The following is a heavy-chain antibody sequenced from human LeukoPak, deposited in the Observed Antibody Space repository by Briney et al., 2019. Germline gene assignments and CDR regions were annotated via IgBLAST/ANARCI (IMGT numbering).Heavy chain of an antibody. CDR2: IMYDGSIK. D-gene: IGHD1-1*01. CDR1: GFTFTNFG. CDR3: VKESLEGDT. J-gene: IGHJ5*02. V-gene: IGHV3-30*02. Sequence: GGSLRLSCAASGFTFTNFGMRWVRQAPGKGLDWVAFIMYDGSIKFYADSVLGRFTISRDNSKNTLDLQTNSLRTEDTAVYYCVKESLEGDTWGQGTLVTVSS.